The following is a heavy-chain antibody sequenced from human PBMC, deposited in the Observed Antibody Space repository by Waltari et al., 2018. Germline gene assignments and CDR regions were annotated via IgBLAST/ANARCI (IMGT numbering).Heavy chain of an antibody. D-gene: IGHD3-3*01. V-gene: IGHV3-30-3*01. CDR1: GFTFSSYA. CDR3: AATDFWSGPPGDDP. Sequence: QVQLVESGGGVVQPGRSLRLSCAASGFTFSSYAMHWVRQAPGKGLEWVAVISYDGSNKYYADSVKGRFTISRDNSKNTLYLQMNSLRAEDTAVYYCAATDFWSGPPGDDPWGQGTLVTVSS. J-gene: IGHJ5*02. CDR2: ISYDGSNK.